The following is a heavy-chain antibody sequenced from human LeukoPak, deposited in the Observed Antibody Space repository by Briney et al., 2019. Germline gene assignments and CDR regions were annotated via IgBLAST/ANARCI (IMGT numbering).Heavy chain of an antibody. V-gene: IGHV3-30*01. J-gene: IGHJ4*02. CDR1: GFTFSSYA. CDR2: ISYDGSNK. D-gene: IGHD3-10*01. CDR3: ARGRLWFGELMDSDY. Sequence: PGGSLRLFCAASGFTFSSYAMHWVRQAPGKGLEWVAVISYDGSNKYYADSVKGRFTISRDNSKNTLYLQMNSLRAEDAAVYYCARGRLWFGELMDSDYWGQGTLVTVSS.